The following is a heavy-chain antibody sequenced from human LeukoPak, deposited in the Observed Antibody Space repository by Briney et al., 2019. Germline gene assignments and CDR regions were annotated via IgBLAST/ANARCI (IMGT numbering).Heavy chain of an antibody. J-gene: IGHJ6*03. D-gene: IGHD2-21*01. CDR3: AREYAYCGGDCYPGYMDV. Sequence: PSETLSLTCTVSGGSISSGSYYWSWIRQPAGKGLEWIGRIYTSGSTNYNPSLKSRVTISVDTSKNQFSLKLSSVTAADTAVYYCAREYAYCGGDCYPGYMDVWGKGTTVTVSS. CDR1: GGSISSGSYY. V-gene: IGHV4-61*02. CDR2: IYTSGST.